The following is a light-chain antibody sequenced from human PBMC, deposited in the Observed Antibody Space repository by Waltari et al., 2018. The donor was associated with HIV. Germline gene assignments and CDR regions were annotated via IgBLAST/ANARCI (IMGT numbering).Light chain of an antibody. J-gene: IGKJ4*02. CDR3: QQSYSIPPT. CDR1: QSVLYSSKNRTY. CDR2: WAS. V-gene: IGKV4-1*01. Sequence: DIVMTQSPDSLAVSLGERATINCKSSQSVLYSSKNRTYLAWYQQKPGQPPKLLIYWASTRESGVPGRFSGSGSETDFTLTISSLQAEDVAVYYCQQSYSIPPTFGGGTKVEIK.